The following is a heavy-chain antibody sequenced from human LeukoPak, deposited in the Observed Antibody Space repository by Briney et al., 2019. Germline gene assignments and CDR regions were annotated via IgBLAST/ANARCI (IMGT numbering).Heavy chain of an antibody. CDR1: GDSVSSNSAA. Sequence: SQTLSLTCAISGDSVSSNSAAWNWIRQSPSRGLEWLGRTYYRSKWYNDYAVSVKSRITINPDTSKNQFSLQLNSVTPEDTAVYYCARGPRLVTMVRGVISPFDYWGQGTLVTVSS. CDR3: ARGPRLVTMVRGVISPFDY. V-gene: IGHV6-1*01. CDR2: TYYRSKWYN. D-gene: IGHD3-10*01. J-gene: IGHJ4*02.